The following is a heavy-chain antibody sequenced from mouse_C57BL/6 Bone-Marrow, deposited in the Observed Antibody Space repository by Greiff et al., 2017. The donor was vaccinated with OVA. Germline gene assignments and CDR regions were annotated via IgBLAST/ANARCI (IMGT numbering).Heavy chain of an antibody. CDR1: GYTFTDYY. D-gene: IGHD3-2*02. Sequence: EVQLQQSGPELVKPGASVKISCKASGYTFTDYYMNWVKQSHGKSLEWIGDINPNNGGTSYNQKFKGKATLTVDKSSSTAYMELRSLTSEDSAVYYCARGRQLSPYFDYWGQGTTLTVSS. CDR2: INPNNGGT. J-gene: IGHJ2*01. V-gene: IGHV1-26*01. CDR3: ARGRQLSPYFDY.